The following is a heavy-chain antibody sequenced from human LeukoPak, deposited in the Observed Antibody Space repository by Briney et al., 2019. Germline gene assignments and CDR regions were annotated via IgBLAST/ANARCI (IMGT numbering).Heavy chain of an antibody. J-gene: IGHJ3*02. D-gene: IGHD3-10*01. CDR3: ATLVRGLAFDI. CDR2: IYHSGST. V-gene: IGHV4-30-2*01. CDR1: GGSISSGGYY. Sequence: SQTLSLTCTVSGGSISSGGYYWSWIRQPPGKGLEWIGYIYHSGSTYYNPSLKSRVTISVDRSKNQFSLKLSSVTAADTAVYYCATLVRGLAFDIWAKGQWSPSLQ.